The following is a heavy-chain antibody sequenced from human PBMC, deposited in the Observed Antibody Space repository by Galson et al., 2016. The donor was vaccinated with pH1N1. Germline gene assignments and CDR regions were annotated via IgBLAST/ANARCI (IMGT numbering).Heavy chain of an antibody. CDR3: ARLPYCDTTSCPFDY. J-gene: IGHJ4*02. CDR2: IYPGDSDT. Sequence: QSGAEVKKPGESLKISCKGSGYGFTSYWIAWVRQMPGKGLEWMGIIYPGDSDTRYSPSFQGQVTISADKSISTAYLQWSSLRASDTAMYYCARLPYCDTTSCPFDYWGQGTLVTVSS. V-gene: IGHV5-51*03. D-gene: IGHD2-2*01. CDR1: GYGFTSYW.